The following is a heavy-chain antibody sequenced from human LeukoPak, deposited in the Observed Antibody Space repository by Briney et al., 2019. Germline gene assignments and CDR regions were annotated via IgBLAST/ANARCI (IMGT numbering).Heavy chain of an antibody. CDR1: GGSFSGYY. D-gene: IGHD3-22*01. CDR2: INHSGST. CDR3: ARDRNYYDSSGYLYYFDY. J-gene: IGHJ4*02. V-gene: IGHV4-34*01. Sequence: SETLSLTCAVYGGSFSGYYWSWIRQPPGKGLEWIGAINHSGSTNYHPSLKSRVTISVDTSKNQFSLKLSSVTAADTAVYYCARDRNYYDSSGYLYYFDYWGQGTLVTVSS.